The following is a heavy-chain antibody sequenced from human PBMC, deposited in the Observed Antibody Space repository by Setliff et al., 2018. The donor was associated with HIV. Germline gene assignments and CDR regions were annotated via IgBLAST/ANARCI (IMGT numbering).Heavy chain of an antibody. V-gene: IGHV3-15*01. D-gene: IGHD3-10*01. Sequence: GGSLRLSCAASGFTFSTYAMTWVRQAPGKGLEWVGRIKSQRDGGTIDYAAPVKGRFTISRDDSKNTLSLQMNSLRTEDTALYYCAKEGGSERMPFFYYYMDVWGKGTTVTVSS. CDR3: AKEGGSERMPFFYYYMDV. CDR2: IKSQRDGGTI. CDR1: GFTFSTYA. J-gene: IGHJ6*03.